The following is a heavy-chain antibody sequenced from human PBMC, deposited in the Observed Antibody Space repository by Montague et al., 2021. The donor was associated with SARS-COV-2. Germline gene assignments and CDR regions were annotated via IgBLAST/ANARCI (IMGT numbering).Heavy chain of an antibody. J-gene: IGHJ6*02. CDR3: ARDPWHITIFGVVTRYGMDV. Sequence: SETLSLTCTVSGGSVSSGSYYWSWIRKPQGKGLEWIGYIYYSGSTNYNPSLKSRVTISVDTSKNQFSLKLSSVTAADTAVYYCARDPWHITIFGVVTRYGMDVWGQGTTVTVSS. D-gene: IGHD3-3*01. V-gene: IGHV4-61*01. CDR2: IYYSGST. CDR1: GGSVSSGSYY.